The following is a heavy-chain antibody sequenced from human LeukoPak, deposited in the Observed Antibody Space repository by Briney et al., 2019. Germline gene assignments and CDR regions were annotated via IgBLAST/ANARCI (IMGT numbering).Heavy chain of an antibody. V-gene: IGHV3-74*03. Sequence: GGSLRLSCAASEFTFSSYWMHWVRQAPGKGLVWVSRINSDGGSTTYADSVKGRFTISRDNAKNTLYLQMNSLRAEDTAVYYCAGDGEDLEMDVWGKGTTVTVSS. J-gene: IGHJ6*04. CDR1: EFTFSSYW. CDR3: AGDGEDLEMDV. CDR2: INSDGGST. D-gene: IGHD3-10*01.